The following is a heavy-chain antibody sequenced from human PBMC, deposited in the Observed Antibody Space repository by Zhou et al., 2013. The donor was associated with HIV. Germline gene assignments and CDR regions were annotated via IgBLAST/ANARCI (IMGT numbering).Heavy chain of an antibody. Sequence: QVQLVQSGAEVKKPGSSVKVSCKASGGTFSSYAISWVRQAPGQGLEWMGRIIPILGIANYAQKFQGRVTITADKSTSTAYMELSSLRSEDTAVYYCARAPVAPTRDWFDPWGQGTLVTVSS. D-gene: IGHD6-19*01. CDR2: IIPILGIA. CDR3: ARAPVAPTRDWFDP. V-gene: IGHV1-69*04. J-gene: IGHJ5*02. CDR1: GGTFSSYA.